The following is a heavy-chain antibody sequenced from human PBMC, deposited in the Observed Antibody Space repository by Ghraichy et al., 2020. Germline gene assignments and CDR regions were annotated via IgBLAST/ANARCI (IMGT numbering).Heavy chain of an antibody. CDR1: GYSFTSYW. V-gene: IGHV5-51*01. CDR3: ARQGPKTSVVPAAINWFDP. J-gene: IGHJ5*02. Sequence: GESLNISCKGSGYSFTSYWIGWVRQMPGKGLEWMGIIYPGDSDTRYSPSFQGQVTISADKSISTAYLQWSSLKASDTAMYYCARQGPKTSVVPAAINWFDPWGQGTLVTVSS. CDR2: IYPGDSDT. D-gene: IGHD2-2*01.